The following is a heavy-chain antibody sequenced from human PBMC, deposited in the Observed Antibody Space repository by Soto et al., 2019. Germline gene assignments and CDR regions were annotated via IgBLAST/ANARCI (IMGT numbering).Heavy chain of an antibody. V-gene: IGHV3-9*01. CDR3: AKSPGIRSSMDV. Sequence: LRLSCAASGFTFDDYAMHWVRQAPGKGLERVSGISWNSGSIGYADSVKGRFTISRDNAKNSLYLQMNSLRAEDTALYYCAKSPGIRSSMDVWGKGTTVTVSS. CDR1: GFTFDDYA. D-gene: IGHD3-3*01. CDR2: ISWNSGSI. J-gene: IGHJ6*03.